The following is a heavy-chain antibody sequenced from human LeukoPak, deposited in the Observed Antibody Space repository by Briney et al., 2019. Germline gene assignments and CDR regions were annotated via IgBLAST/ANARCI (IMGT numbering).Heavy chain of an antibody. Sequence: PSETLSLTCAVYGGSFSGYYWSWIRQPPGKGLEWIGEINHSGSTNYNPSLKSRVTISVGTSKNQFSLKLSSVTAADTAVYYCARRHYGGNGYDYWGQGTLVTVSS. CDR3: ARRHYGGNGYDY. J-gene: IGHJ4*02. V-gene: IGHV4-34*01. CDR1: GGSFSGYY. CDR2: INHSGST. D-gene: IGHD4-23*01.